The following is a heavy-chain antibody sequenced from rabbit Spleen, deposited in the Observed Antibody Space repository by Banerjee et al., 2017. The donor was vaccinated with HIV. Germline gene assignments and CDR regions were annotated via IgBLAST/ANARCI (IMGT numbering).Heavy chain of an antibody. D-gene: IGHD1-1*01. J-gene: IGHJ4*01. Sequence: QEQLEESGGGLVKPEGSLKLSCTASGFSFSNKAVMCWVRQAPGKGLEWIACINAATAKPVYATWAKGRFTISRTSSTTVTLRMTSLTAADRATYFCARDLLGVIGWNFYLWGPGTLVTVS. CDR2: INAATAKP. V-gene: IGHV1S45*01. CDR1: GFSFSNKAV. CDR3: ARDLLGVIGWNFYL.